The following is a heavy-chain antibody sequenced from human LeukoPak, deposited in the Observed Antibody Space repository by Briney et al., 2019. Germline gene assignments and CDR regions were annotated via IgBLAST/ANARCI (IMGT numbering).Heavy chain of an antibody. J-gene: IGHJ4*02. CDR2: ISGSGGST. Sequence: PGGSLRLSCAASGFTFSSYGMSWVRQAPGKGLEWVSAISGSGGSTYYADSVKGRFTISRDNSKNTLYLQMNSLRAEDTAVYYCAKETYDSSGYYYDYWGQGTLVTVSS. V-gene: IGHV3-23*01. D-gene: IGHD3-22*01. CDR1: GFTFSSYG. CDR3: AKETYDSSGYYYDY.